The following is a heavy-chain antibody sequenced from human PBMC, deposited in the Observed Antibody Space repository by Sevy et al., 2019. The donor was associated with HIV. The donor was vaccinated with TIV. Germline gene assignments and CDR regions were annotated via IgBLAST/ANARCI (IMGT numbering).Heavy chain of an antibody. D-gene: IGHD2-15*01. CDR2: ISPHNGDT. J-gene: IGHJ4*02. Sequence: ASVKVSCKASGYTFTNYRLYWVRQAPGRGLESMGWISPHNGDTTYAQKFQGRVTMDTDTSTDTAYMDLRSLRSDDTALYYCARAYCSGGRCYSLAYWGQGTLVTVSS. CDR3: ARAYCSGGRCYSLAY. CDR1: GYTFTNYR. V-gene: IGHV1-18*01.